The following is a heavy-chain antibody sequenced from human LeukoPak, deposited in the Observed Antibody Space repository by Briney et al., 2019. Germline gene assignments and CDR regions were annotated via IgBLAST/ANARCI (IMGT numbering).Heavy chain of an antibody. CDR2: IKQDGSEK. V-gene: IGHV3-7*01. CDR1: GFTFSSYW. D-gene: IGHD4-17*01. J-gene: IGHJ4*02. CDR3: AREGGTTTVTYGGALDY. Sequence: GGSLRLSCAASGFTFSSYWMSWVRQAPGKGLEWVANIKQDGSEKYYVDSVKGRFTISRDNAKNSLYLQMNSLRAEDTAVYYCAREGGTTTVTYGGALDYWGQGTLVTVSS.